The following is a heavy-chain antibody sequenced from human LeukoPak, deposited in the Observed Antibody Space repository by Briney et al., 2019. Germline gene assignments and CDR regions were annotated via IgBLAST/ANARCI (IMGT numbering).Heavy chain of an antibody. CDR2: IYYSGST. V-gene: IGHV4-61*01. J-gene: IGHJ3*02. CDR1: GGSVSSGSYY. CDR3: ERVMPWIQLWGDAFDI. D-gene: IGHD5-18*01. Sequence: SETLSLTCTVSGGSVSSGSYYWSWIRQPPGKGLEWIGYIYYSGSTNYNPSLKSRVTISVDTSKNQFSLKLSSVTAADTAVYYCERVMPWIQLWGDAFDIWGQGTMVTVSS.